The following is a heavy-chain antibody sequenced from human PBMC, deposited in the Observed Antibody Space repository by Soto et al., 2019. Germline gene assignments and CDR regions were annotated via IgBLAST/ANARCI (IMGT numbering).Heavy chain of an antibody. J-gene: IGHJ4*02. D-gene: IGHD1-26*01. CDR3: AKDIAGGVVRELLIENYFDY. CDR1: GFIFSNYA. CDR2: ISGSGGST. Sequence: PGGSLRLSCVASGFIFSNYAISWLRQGPGKGLEWVSAISGSGGSTYYADSVKGRFTISRDNSKNTLYLQMNSLRAEDTAVYYCAKDIAGGVVRELLIENYFDYWGQGTLVTVSS. V-gene: IGHV3-23*01.